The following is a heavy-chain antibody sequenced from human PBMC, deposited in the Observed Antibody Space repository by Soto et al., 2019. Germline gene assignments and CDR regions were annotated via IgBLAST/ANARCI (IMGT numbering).Heavy chain of an antibody. J-gene: IGHJ6*02. D-gene: IGHD6-6*01. CDR2: ISNNGINK. V-gene: IGHV3-30*18. CDR1: GFTFRTYG. CDR3: AKVIRADSSSSNFYYYSGLDV. Sequence: QVQLVESGGCAVQPGRSLRLSCAASGFTFRTYGMHWVRQAPGKGLEWLAVISNNGINKYYADSVKGRFTIARDNSRDTLFLQMISLRGEDTAIYYCAKVIRADSSSSNFYYYSGLDVWGQGTTVTVS.